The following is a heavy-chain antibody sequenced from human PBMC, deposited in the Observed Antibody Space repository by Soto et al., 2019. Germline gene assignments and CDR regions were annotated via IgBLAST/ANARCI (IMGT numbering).Heavy chain of an antibody. CDR3: ARGRNGMDV. CDR2: MNPNRGNT. J-gene: IGHJ6*02. CDR1: GDTFSSYD. Sequence: QVQLVQSGAEVKKPGASVKVSCKASGDTFSSYDIKWVRQATGQGLEWMGWMNPNRGNTGYAQKFQGRVTMTRNTSISTTYMELSSLRFEDTAVYYCARGRNGMDVWGQGTTVTVSS. V-gene: IGHV1-8*01.